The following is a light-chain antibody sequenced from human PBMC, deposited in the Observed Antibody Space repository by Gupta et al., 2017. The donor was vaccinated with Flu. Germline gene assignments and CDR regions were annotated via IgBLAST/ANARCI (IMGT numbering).Light chain of an antibody. V-gene: IGKV1-9*01. Sequence: PSFLSASVGDRVIITCRASQGIRSYLAWYQQKPGKAPKLLIYGASTLQSGVPSRFSGSGSGTEFTLTISSLQPEDFAAYYCQQLNSYPITFGQGTRLEIK. CDR3: QQLNSYPIT. CDR1: QGIRSY. CDR2: GAS. J-gene: IGKJ5*01.